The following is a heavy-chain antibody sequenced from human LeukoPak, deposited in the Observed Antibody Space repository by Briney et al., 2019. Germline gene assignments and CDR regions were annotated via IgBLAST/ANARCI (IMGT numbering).Heavy chain of an antibody. CDR1: GYSFTSYW. CDR3: ARGRDHYDSSGPDAFDI. Sequence: GESLKISCKGSGYSFTSYWIGWVRQMPGKGLEWMGIIYPGDSDTRYSPSFQGQVTISADKSISTAYLQWSSLKASDTAMYYCARGRDHYDSSGPDAFDIWGQGTMVTVSS. J-gene: IGHJ3*02. D-gene: IGHD3-22*01. CDR2: IYPGDSDT. V-gene: IGHV5-51*01.